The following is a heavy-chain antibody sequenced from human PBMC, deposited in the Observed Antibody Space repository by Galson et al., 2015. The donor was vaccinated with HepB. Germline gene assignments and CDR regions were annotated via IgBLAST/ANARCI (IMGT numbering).Heavy chain of an antibody. CDR3: AKDFLSSGRYYFDY. V-gene: IGHV3-30*18. J-gene: IGHJ4*02. Sequence: SLRLSCAASGFTFSSYGMHWVRQAPGKGLEWVAVISYDGSNKYYADSVKGRFTISRDNSKNTLYLQMNSLRAEDTAVYYCAKDFLSSGRYYFDYWGQGTLVTVSS. CDR1: GFTFSSYG. D-gene: IGHD6-19*01. CDR2: ISYDGSNK.